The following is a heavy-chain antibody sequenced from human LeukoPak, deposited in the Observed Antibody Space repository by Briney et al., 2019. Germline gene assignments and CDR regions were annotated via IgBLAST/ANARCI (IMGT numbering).Heavy chain of an antibody. V-gene: IGHV4-34*01. J-gene: IGHJ4*02. CDR2: INHSGST. CDR3: ARGQRWIEPFVY. D-gene: IGHD5-24*01. CDR1: GGSFSGYY. Sequence: SETLSPTCAVYGGSFSGYYWSWIRQPPGKGLEWIGEINHSGSTNYNPSLNSRFRIPVDTPKNQLSLKLSSVPPPHTPVFIFARGQRWIEPFVYWGEGTLVTASS.